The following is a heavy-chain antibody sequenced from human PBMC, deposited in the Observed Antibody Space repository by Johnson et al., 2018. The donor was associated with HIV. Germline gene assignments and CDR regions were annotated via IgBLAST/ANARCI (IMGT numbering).Heavy chain of an antibody. Sequence: VQLVESGGGLVQPGGSLRLSCGASGFTFSRYWMSWVRQAPGMGLEWVANIKQDGSEKSYVESVKGRFTISRDNAKNSLDLQMNSLRAEDTAVYYCARGKFSGGSCYDDDGFDIWGPGTMVTVSS. CDR3: ARGKFSGGSCYDDDGFDI. CDR1: GFTFSRYW. V-gene: IGHV3-7*01. D-gene: IGHD2-15*01. J-gene: IGHJ3*02. CDR2: IKQDGSEK.